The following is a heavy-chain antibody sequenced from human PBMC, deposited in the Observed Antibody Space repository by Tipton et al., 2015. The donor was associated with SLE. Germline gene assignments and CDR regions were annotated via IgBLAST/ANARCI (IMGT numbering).Heavy chain of an antibody. CDR2: IYHSGST. V-gene: IGHV4-38-2*02. CDR3: ARERGGYYDSSGYYQPEGWYFDL. J-gene: IGHJ2*01. D-gene: IGHD3-22*01. Sequence: TLSLTCAVSGYSISSGYYWGWIRQPPGKGLEWIGSIYHSGSTYYNPSLKSRVTISVDTSKNQFSLKLSSVTAADTAVYYCARERGGYYDSSGYYQPEGWYFDLWGRGTLVTVSS. CDR1: GYSISSGYY.